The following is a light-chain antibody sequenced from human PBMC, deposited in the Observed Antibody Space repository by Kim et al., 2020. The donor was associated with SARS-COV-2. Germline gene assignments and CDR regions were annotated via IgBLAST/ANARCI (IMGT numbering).Light chain of an antibody. CDR1: SGSVSINSL. CDR2: SAN. Sequence: QTVVTQEPSFSVSPGGTVTLTCGLSSGSVSINSLPSWYRQAPGQPPRTLVYSANIRSSGIPDRFSGSIVGNKAALTITDVQADDESDYYCLLHLDSDIWVFGGGTRLTVL. J-gene: IGLJ3*02. CDR3: LLHLDSDIWV. V-gene: IGLV8-61*01.